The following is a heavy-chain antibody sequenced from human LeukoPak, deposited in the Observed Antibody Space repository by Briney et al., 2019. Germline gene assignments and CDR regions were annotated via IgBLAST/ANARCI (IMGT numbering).Heavy chain of an antibody. J-gene: IGHJ3*02. Sequence: ASVKVSCKASGYTFTSYDINWVRQATGQGLEWMGWMNPNSGNTGYAQKFQGRVTMTRNTSISTAYMELSSLRSEDTAVYYCARSRGEGTYDFWSGYYPDAFDIWGQGTMVTVSS. CDR1: GYTFTSYD. CDR2: MNPNSGNT. D-gene: IGHD3-3*01. V-gene: IGHV1-8*01. CDR3: ARSRGEGTYDFWSGYYPDAFDI.